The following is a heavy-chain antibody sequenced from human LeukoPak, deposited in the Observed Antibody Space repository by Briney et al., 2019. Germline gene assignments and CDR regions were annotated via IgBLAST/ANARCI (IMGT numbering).Heavy chain of an antibody. J-gene: IGHJ1*01. D-gene: IGHD2-2*01. CDR2: ISSSGSTI. V-gene: IGHV3-11*01. CDR3: AKDFQAHADRREVKEYSQS. Sequence: GGSLRLSCAASGFTFSDYYMSWIRQAPGKGLEWVSYISSSGSTIYYADSVKGRFTISRDNSKNTLYLQMNSLRVDDTAMYYCAKDFQAHADRREVKEYSQSWGQGTLVTVSS. CDR1: GFTFSDYY.